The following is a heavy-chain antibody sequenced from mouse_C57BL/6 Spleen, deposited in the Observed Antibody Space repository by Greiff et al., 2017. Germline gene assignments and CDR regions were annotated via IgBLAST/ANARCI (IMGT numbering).Heavy chain of an antibody. J-gene: IGHJ4*01. CDR3: ARSGTEGHTKDY. D-gene: IGHD4-1*01. CDR2: INPRSGYT. CDR1: GHTFTSYT. Sequence: VQLQQPGAELARLGASVKMSCKASGHTFTSYTMHGVKQRPGLGLEWIGYINPRSGYTKSNQKLKDKATLIADKSSSTAYMQLRSRTSEDASVNYCARSGTEGHTKDYWGQGTSVTVSS. V-gene: IGHV1-4*01.